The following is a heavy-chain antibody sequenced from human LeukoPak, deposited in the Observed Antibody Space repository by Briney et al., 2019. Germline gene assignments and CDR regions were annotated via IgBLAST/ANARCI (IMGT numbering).Heavy chain of an antibody. V-gene: IGHV4-34*01. Sequence: SETLSLTCAVYGGSFSGYYWSWIRQPPGKGLEWIGEIYHSGSTNYNPSLKSRVTISVDKSKNQFSLKLSSVTTADTAVYYCARDIVASAFDIWGQGTMVTVSS. CDR2: IYHSGST. J-gene: IGHJ3*02. CDR1: GGSFSGYY. CDR3: ARDIVASAFDI. D-gene: IGHD5-12*01.